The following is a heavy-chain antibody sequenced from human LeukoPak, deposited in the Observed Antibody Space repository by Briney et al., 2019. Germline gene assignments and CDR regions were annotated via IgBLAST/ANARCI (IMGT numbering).Heavy chain of an antibody. D-gene: IGHD6-13*01. J-gene: IGHJ5*02. V-gene: IGHV1-69*13. CDR3: ASSDSSSWYLLRNWFDP. CDR2: ITPIFGTA. Sequence: ASVKVSCKASGGTFSSYAISWVRQAPGQGLEWMGGITPIFGTANYAQKFQGRVTITADESTSTAYMELSSLRSEDTAVYYCASSDSSSWYLLRNWFDPWGQGTLVTVSS. CDR1: GGTFSSYA.